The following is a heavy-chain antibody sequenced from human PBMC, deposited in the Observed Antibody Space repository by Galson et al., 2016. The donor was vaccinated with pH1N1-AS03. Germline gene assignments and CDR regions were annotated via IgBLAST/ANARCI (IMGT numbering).Heavy chain of an antibody. V-gene: IGHV1-8*01. CDR3: ATIFGRLNYAY. J-gene: IGHJ4*02. CDR2: MNPNSDNT. Sequence: SCKASGYTFTSYDINWVRQATGQGLEWMGWMNPNSDNTGYAQKFQGRVTMTRNTSITTAYMELSSLRSEDSAVYYRATIFGRLNYAYWGQGTLVTVSS. CDR1: GYTFTSYD. D-gene: IGHD3-3*01.